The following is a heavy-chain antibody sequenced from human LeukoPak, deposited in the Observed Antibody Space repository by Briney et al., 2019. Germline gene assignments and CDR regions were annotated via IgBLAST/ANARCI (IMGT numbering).Heavy chain of an antibody. CDR3: ARDREEFNCGGDCYSSGWFDP. CDR2: ISAYNGNT. CDR1: GYTFTSYG. Sequence: ASVKVSCKASGYTFTSYGISWVRQAPGQGLEWMGWISAYNGNTNYAQKLQGRVTMTTDTSTSTAYMELRSLRPDDTAVYYCARDREEFNCGGDCYSSGWFDPWGQGTLVTVSS. D-gene: IGHD2-21*01. V-gene: IGHV1-18*01. J-gene: IGHJ5*02.